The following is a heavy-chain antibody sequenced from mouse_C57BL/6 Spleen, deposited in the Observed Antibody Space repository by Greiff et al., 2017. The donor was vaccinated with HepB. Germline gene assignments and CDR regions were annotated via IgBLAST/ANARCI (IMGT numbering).Heavy chain of an antibody. CDR2: IYPGDGDT. J-gene: IGHJ2*01. CDR3: ARFITTVVASPLFDY. CDR1: GYAFSSSW. Sequence: VQLQQSGPELVKPGASVKISCKASGYAFSSSWMNWVKQRPGKGLEWIGRIYPGDGDTNYNGKFKGKATLTADKSSSTAYMQLSSLTSEDSAVYFCARFITTVVASPLFDYWGQGTTLTVSS. V-gene: IGHV1-82*01. D-gene: IGHD1-1*01.